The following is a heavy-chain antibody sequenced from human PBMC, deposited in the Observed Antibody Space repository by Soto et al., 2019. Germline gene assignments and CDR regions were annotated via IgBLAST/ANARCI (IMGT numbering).Heavy chain of an antibody. D-gene: IGHD1-1*01. CDR3: ARRTEIRYFDY. CDR2: TYYSGST. J-gene: IGHJ4*02. CDR1: GGSISSYY. V-gene: IGHV4-59*04. Sequence: PSETLSLTCTVSGGSISSYYWSWIRQHPGKGLEWIGYTYYSGSTYYNPSLKSRVTISVDTSKNQFSLKLSSVTAADTAVYYCARRTEIRYFDYWGQGTLVTVSS.